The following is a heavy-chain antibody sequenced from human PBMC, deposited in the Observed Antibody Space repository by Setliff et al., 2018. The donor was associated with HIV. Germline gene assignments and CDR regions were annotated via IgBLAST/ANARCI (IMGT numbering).Heavy chain of an antibody. Sequence: GASVKVSCKASEYSFTGYYVHWVRQAPGQGLEWMGWINPNTGGTNYAQRFQGRVTMTRDTSISAAYMELSRLRSDDTAVYYCSRDDYYDSSANWFDPWGQGTLVTVSS. CDR3: SRDDYYDSSANWFDP. J-gene: IGHJ5*02. CDR2: INPNTGGT. CDR1: EYSFTGYY. D-gene: IGHD3-22*01. V-gene: IGHV1-2*02.